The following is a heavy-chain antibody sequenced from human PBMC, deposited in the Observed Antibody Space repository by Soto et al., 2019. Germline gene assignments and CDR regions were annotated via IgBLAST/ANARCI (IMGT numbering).Heavy chain of an antibody. CDR2: INSDGSST. V-gene: IGHV3-74*01. CDR1: GFTFSSYW. D-gene: IGHD1-20*01. CDR3: ARDRATYNWNDGANY. J-gene: IGHJ4*02. Sequence: EVQLVESGGGLVQPGGSLRLSCAASGFTFSSYWMHWVRQAPGKGLVWVSRINSDGSSTSYADSVKGRFTISRDNAKNTLYLQMNSLRAEDTAVYYCARDRATYNWNDGANYRGQGTLVTVSS.